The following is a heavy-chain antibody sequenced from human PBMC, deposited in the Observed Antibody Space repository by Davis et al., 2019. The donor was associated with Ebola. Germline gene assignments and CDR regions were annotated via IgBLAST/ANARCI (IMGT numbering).Heavy chain of an antibody. D-gene: IGHD3-10*01. CDR3: ARENDYYGSDY. Sequence: GESLKISCAASGFTFSSYWMSWVRQAPGKGLEWVANIKQDGSEKYYVDSVKGRFTISRDNAKNSLYLQMNRLRAEDTAVYYCARENDYYGSDYWGQGTLVTVSS. CDR1: GFTFSSYW. J-gene: IGHJ4*02. V-gene: IGHV3-7*01. CDR2: IKQDGSEK.